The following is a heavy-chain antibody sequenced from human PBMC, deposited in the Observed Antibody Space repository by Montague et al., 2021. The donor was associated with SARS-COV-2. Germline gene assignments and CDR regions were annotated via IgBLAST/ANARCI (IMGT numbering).Heavy chain of an antibody. V-gene: IGHV3-30*01. CDR1: GFSFNNYA. CDR2: ISYDASNK. D-gene: IGHD6-13*01. J-gene: IGHJ5*02. Sequence: SLRLSCAASGFSFNNYAMHWVRQAPGKGLEWVALISYDASNKYYEDSLQGRFTISRDNSKNTLYLQLNSLTSEDTAMYYCSGARPFMFSASSWSSAFDPWGQGTLVTVSS. CDR3: SGARPFMFSASSWSSAFDP.